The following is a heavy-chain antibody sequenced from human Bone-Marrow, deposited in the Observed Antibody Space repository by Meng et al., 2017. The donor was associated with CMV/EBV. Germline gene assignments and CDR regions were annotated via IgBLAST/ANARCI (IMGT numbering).Heavy chain of an antibody. D-gene: IGHD2-15*01. Sequence: PCAASGFTFSTYWMHWVRQAPGKGLMWVSRIKSDGSTTNYADSVEGRFTISRDNAKNTVYLQMNSLRAEDTGVYYCGREPMGAAYYWGQGTLVTVSS. CDR1: GFTFSTYW. CDR3: GREPMGAAYY. J-gene: IGHJ4*01. V-gene: IGHV3-74*01. CDR2: IKSDGSTT.